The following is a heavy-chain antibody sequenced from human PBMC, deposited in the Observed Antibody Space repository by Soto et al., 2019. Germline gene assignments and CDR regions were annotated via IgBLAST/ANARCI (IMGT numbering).Heavy chain of an antibody. V-gene: IGHV3-23*01. CDR2: ISGSGGST. D-gene: IGHD3-3*01. CDR1: GFTFSSYA. CDR3: AKNYDFWSGYPSIYYSYRMAV. J-gene: IGHJ6*04. Sequence: GGSLRLSCSASGFTFSSYAMSWVRQAPGKGLEWVSAISGSGGSTYYADSVKGRFTISRDNSKNTLYLQMNSLRAEDTAVYYCAKNYDFWSGYPSIYYSYRMAVWGKGTTVPVSS.